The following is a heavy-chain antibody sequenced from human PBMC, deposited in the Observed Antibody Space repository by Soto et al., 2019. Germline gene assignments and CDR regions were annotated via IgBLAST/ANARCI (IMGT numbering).Heavy chain of an antibody. CDR2: TTYIGST. J-gene: IGHJ5*01. Sequence: QVQLQESGPGLVKPLQTLSLNCTGSGCSISSGGDYWSRIRLHSGKGLEGIGYTTYIGSTYYNPALKTRVTISVATSKKQYALKLSSVTAADTAVYFCSRGRRTSTFDSWGQGTLVTVSS. D-gene: IGHD2-2*01. V-gene: IGHV4-31*03. CDR3: SRGRRTSTFDS. CDR1: GCSISSGGDY.